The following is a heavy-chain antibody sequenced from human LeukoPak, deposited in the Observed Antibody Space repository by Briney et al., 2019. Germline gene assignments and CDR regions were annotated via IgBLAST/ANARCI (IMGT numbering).Heavy chain of an antibody. Sequence: SETLSLTCTVSGYSISSGYYWGWIRQPPGKGLEWIGSIYHSGSTYYNPSLKSRVTISVDTSKNQFSLKLSSVTAADTAVYYCVRSITMIVVVNNYFDYWGQGTLVTVSS. V-gene: IGHV4-38-2*02. CDR1: GYSISSGYY. D-gene: IGHD3-22*01. CDR3: VRSITMIVVVNNYFDY. J-gene: IGHJ4*02. CDR2: IYHSGST.